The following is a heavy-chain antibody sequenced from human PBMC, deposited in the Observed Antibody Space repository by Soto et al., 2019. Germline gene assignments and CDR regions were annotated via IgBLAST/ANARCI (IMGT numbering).Heavy chain of an antibody. CDR1: GGSFSGYY. CDR2: INHSGST. V-gene: IGHV4-34*01. CDR3: ARTLLITMVRGAYYYGMDV. Sequence: SETLSLTCAVYGGSFSGYYWSWIRQPPGKGLEWIGEINHSGSTNYNPSLKSRVTISVDTSKNQFSLKLSSVTAADTAVYYCARTLLITMVRGAYYYGMDVWGQGTTVTVSS. D-gene: IGHD3-10*01. J-gene: IGHJ6*02.